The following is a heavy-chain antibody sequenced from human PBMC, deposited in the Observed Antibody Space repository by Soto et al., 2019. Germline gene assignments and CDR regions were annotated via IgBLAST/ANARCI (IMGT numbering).Heavy chain of an antibody. Sequence: SETLSLTCAFSGGTISRYSWNWIRQPPGKGLEWIGSFYYSGSTNYNPSLRSRVTISVDTSKNQFSLKLNSVTAADTAVYYCARHTYYDSTGYFGDWGQGTLVTVSS. CDR1: GGTISRYS. J-gene: IGHJ4*02. V-gene: IGHV4-59*08. CDR3: ARHTYYDSTGYFGD. CDR2: FYYSGST. D-gene: IGHD3-22*01.